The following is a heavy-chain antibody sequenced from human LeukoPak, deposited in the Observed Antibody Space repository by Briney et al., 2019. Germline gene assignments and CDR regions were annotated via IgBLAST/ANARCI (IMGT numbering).Heavy chain of an antibody. CDR2: IGTAGDT. J-gene: IGHJ6*03. V-gene: IGHV3-13*01. D-gene: IGHD6-13*01. CDR1: GFTFSSYD. Sequence: GGSLRLSCAASGFTFSSYDMHWVRQPTGKGLEWVSAIGTAGDTYYSDSVKGRFTISREDAKNSLYLQMNNLRAGDTAVYYCAREAAARSYYYYYMDVWGKGTTVTVSS. CDR3: AREAAARSYYYYYMDV.